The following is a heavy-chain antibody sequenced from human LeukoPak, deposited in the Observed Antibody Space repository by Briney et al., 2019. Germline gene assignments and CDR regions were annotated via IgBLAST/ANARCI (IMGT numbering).Heavy chain of an antibody. Sequence: PGGTLRLSCAASGFTFSSYSMNWVRQAPGKGLEWVSSISSSSSYIYYADSVKGRFTIPRDNAKNSLYLQMNSLRAEDTAVYYCARAGHYLLISSPGYMDVWGKGTTVTISS. V-gene: IGHV3-21*01. D-gene: IGHD2/OR15-2a*01. CDR1: GFTFSSYS. J-gene: IGHJ6*03. CDR2: ISSSSSYI. CDR3: ARAGHYLLISSPGYMDV.